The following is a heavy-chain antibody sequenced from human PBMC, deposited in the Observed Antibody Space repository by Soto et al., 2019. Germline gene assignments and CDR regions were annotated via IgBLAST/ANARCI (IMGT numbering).Heavy chain of an antibody. Sequence: NPSETLSLTCTVSGGSISSSSYYWGWIRQPPGKGLEWIGSIYYSGSTYYNPSVKSRVTISVDTSKNQFSLKLSSVTAADTAVYYCARQEGSMTTVTTSDYWGQGTLVTVSS. D-gene: IGHD4-17*01. CDR1: GGSISSSSYY. CDR2: IYYSGST. CDR3: ARQEGSMTTVTTSDY. J-gene: IGHJ4*02. V-gene: IGHV4-39*01.